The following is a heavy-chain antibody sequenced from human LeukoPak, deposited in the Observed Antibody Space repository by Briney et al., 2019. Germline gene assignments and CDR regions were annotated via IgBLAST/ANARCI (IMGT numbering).Heavy chain of an antibody. CDR1: GGSISSGGYY. J-gene: IGHJ5*02. D-gene: IGHD2-15*01. V-gene: IGHV4-61*08. Sequence: SETLSLTCTVSGGSISSGGYYWSWIRQPPGKGLECIGYISYSGSTNYNPSLNSRVTISVDTSKNQFSLKLSSVTAADTAVYFCARAVVVIGAPRFDPWGQGTLVTVSS. CDR3: ARAVVVIGAPRFDP. CDR2: ISYSGST.